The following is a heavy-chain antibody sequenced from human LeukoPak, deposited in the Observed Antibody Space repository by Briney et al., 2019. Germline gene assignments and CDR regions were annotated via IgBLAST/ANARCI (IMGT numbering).Heavy chain of an antibody. CDR3: ARLAAAGPDY. CDR2: ITGSGGNT. D-gene: IGHD6-13*01. V-gene: IGHV3-23*01. J-gene: IGHJ4*02. Sequence: GGSLRLSCAASGFTFSSYAMNWVRQAPGKGLEWVSSITGSGGNTYYSDSVKGRFTISRDNSKNTLYLQMNSLRAEDTAVYYCARLAAAGPDYWGQGTLVTVSS. CDR1: GFTFSSYA.